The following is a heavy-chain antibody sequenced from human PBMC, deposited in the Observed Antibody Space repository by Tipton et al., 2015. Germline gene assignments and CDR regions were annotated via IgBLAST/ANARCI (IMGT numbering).Heavy chain of an antibody. CDR2: INQDGSEK. J-gene: IGHJ4*02. CDR1: GFTFSSYW. Sequence: GSLRLSCAASGFTFSSYWMTWVRQAPGKGLEWVANINQDGSEKYCADSVKGRFTISRDNAKNSLYLQMNSLRAEDTAVYYCARLVGVGSYYFDYWGQGTLVTVSS. CDR3: ARLVGVGSYYFDY. V-gene: IGHV3-7*03. D-gene: IGHD2-15*01.